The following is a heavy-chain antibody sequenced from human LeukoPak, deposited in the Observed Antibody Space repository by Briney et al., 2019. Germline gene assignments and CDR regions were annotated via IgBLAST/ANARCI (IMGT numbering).Heavy chain of an antibody. J-gene: IGHJ6*03. CDR1: GGFISRYY. CDR2: LYSNGTT. Sequence: PSETLSLTCAVSGGFISRYYWSWTRQPAGKGLEWMGRLYSNGTTFYNPSLRSRVSLSVDTSRNEVSLKLKSVTAADTAVYYCARDPRSYLYYYMDVWGKGTPVTVSS. V-gene: IGHV4-4*07. D-gene: IGHD2-15*01. CDR3: ARDPRSYLYYYMDV.